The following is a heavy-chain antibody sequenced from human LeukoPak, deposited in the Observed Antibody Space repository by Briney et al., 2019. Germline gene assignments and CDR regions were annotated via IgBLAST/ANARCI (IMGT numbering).Heavy chain of an antibody. CDR1: GGSISSGSYY. D-gene: IGHD1-26*01. V-gene: IGHV4-30-2*01. CDR3: VRVHGGSFYGYFDS. Sequence: SETLSLTCTVSGGSISSGSYYWGWIRQPPGKGLEWVAYIYHSGSTSYNPSLKSRVTISVDRSRNQFSVRLTSVTAADTAVYYCVRVHGGSFYGYFDSWGQGTLVTVSS. CDR2: IYHSGST. J-gene: IGHJ4*02.